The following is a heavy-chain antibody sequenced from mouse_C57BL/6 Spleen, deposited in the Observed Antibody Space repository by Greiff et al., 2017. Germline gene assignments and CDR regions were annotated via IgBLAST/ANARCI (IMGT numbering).Heavy chain of an antibody. CDR1: GFTFSDYG. V-gene: IGHV5-17*01. CDR2: ISSGSSTI. Sequence: EVKLVASGGGLVKPGGSLKLSCAASGFTFSDYGMHWVRQAPEKGLEWVAYISSGSSTIYYADTVQGRFTISRDNAKNTLFLQMTSLRAEDTAMYYCARPGFAYWGQGTLVTVSA. J-gene: IGHJ3*01. CDR3: ARPGFAY.